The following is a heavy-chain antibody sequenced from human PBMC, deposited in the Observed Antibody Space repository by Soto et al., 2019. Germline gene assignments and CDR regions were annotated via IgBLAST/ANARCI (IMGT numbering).Heavy chain of an antibody. V-gene: IGHV3-48*01. CDR3: AREWGYYGSGSYQVPSYYFDY. CDR2: ISSSSSTI. CDR1: GFTFSSYS. D-gene: IGHD3-10*01. Sequence: GGSLRLSCAASGFTFSSYSMNWVRQAPGKGLEWVSYISSSSSTIYYADSVKGRFTISRDNAKNSLYLQMNSLRAEDTAVYYCAREWGYYGSGSYQVPSYYFDYWGQGTLVTVSS. J-gene: IGHJ4*02.